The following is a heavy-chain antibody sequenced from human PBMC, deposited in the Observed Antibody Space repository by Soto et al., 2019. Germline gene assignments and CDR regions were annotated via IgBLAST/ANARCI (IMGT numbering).Heavy chain of an antibody. D-gene: IGHD6-13*01. Sequence: GGSLRLSCAASGFTFRSFTMNWVRQAPGKGLEWVSTISSNSAYIYYTDALRGCFTISRDNAKNSLHLQMNSLRAEDTAVYYCTRDASRDSSARGWFDPWGPGTLVTVSS. J-gene: IGHJ5*02. V-gene: IGHV3-21*01. CDR3: TRDASRDSSARGWFDP. CDR2: ISSNSAYI. CDR1: GFTFRSFT.